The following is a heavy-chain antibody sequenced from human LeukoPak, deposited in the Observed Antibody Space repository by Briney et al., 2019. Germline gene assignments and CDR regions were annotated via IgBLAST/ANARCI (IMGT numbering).Heavy chain of an antibody. CDR2: LNPNSGGT. J-gene: IGHJ4*02. Sequence: ASVEVSCQASGYTFTAYFMHWVRQAPGQGLEWMGWLNPNSGGTHFAQNFQGRVTMTTDTSISTAYMELSRLRSDDTAVYYCAGLAAAGPTDYWGQGTLVTVSS. V-gene: IGHV1-2*02. CDR3: AGLAAAGPTDY. CDR1: GYTFTAYF. D-gene: IGHD6-13*01.